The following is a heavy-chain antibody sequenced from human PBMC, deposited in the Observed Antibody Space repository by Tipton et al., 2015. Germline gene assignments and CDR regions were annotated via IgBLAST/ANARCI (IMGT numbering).Heavy chain of an antibody. CDR3: ATGRSIAARPFDY. J-gene: IGHJ4*02. D-gene: IGHD6-6*01. CDR2: IYYSGST. V-gene: IGHV4-39*01. CDR1: GGSISSDNRY. Sequence: TLSLTCTVSGGSISSDNRYWGWIRQPPGKGLEWIGNIYYSGSTYYKTSLKSRVTISVDPSKNQFSLKLSSVTAADTAVYYCATGRSIAARPFDYWGQGTLVTVSS.